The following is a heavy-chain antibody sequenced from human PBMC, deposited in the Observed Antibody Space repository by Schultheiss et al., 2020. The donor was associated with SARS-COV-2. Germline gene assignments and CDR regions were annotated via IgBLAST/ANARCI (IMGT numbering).Heavy chain of an antibody. CDR2: INHSGST. V-gene: IGHV4-34*01. CDR1: GGSFSGYY. D-gene: IGHD6-13*01. CDR3: ARGQGWQPNDAFDI. Sequence: SETLSLTCAVYGGSFSGYYWSWIRQPPGKGLEWIGEINHSGSTNYNPSLKSRVTISVDTSKNQFSLQLNSVTPEDTAVYYCARGQGWQPNDAFDIWGQGTMVTVSS. J-gene: IGHJ3*02.